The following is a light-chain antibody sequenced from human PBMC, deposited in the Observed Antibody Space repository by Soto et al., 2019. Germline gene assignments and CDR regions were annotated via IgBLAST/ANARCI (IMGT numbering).Light chain of an antibody. CDR3: QQRSSWPFT. CDR1: QSIGNY. Sequence: EVVLTQSPATLSLSPGEGATLSCRASQSIGNYLACYQQKPGQAPRLLIYATSNRATGIPAGFSGSGSGTDFTLTISSLEPEDFAVYYCQQRSSWPFTFGPGTKVDIK. J-gene: IGKJ3*01. V-gene: IGKV3-11*01. CDR2: ATS.